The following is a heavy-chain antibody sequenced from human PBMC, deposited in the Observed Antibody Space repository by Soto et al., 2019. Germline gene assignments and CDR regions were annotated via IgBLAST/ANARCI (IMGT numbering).Heavy chain of an antibody. D-gene: IGHD2-21*01. Sequence: GGSLRLSCEASEVTFSNFAMSWVRQAPGKGLEWVSVISGSGDNTYYANFVKGRFTISRDNSQNMLYLQMNSLRAEDTALYYCARLPLMEIWGQGTTVTVSS. CDR2: ISGSGDNT. CDR3: ARLPLMEI. V-gene: IGHV3-23*01. J-gene: IGHJ6*02. CDR1: EVTFSNFA.